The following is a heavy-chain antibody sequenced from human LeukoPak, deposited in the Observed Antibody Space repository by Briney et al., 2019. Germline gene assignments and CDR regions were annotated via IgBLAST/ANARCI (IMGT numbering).Heavy chain of an antibody. CDR3: ARGLKGYSYGPYYFDY. Sequence: GGSLRLSCAASGFTFRSYSMNWVRQAPGKGLEWVSAIDPSSTYIYYADSVKGRFTISRDNAENSLYLQMNSLRAEDTAVYYCARGLKGYSYGPYYFDYWGQGTLVTVSS. CDR1: GFTFRSYS. J-gene: IGHJ4*02. CDR2: IDPSSTYI. D-gene: IGHD5-18*01. V-gene: IGHV3-21*01.